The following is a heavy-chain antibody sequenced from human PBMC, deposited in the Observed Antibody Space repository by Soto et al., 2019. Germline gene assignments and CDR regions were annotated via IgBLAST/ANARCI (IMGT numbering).Heavy chain of an antibody. CDR3: AKGDTTMITDYYAMDV. CDR2: ISGSGGSE. CDR1: GFTFTSYA. Sequence: PGGSLRLSCAVSGFTFTSYAMTWVRQAPGKGLEWVSAISGSGGSEFYADSVKGRFTISRDNSKNTLYLQMKSLRAEDTALYYCAKGDTTMITDYYAMDVWGQGTTVTVSS. J-gene: IGHJ6*02. D-gene: IGHD5-18*01. V-gene: IGHV3-23*01.